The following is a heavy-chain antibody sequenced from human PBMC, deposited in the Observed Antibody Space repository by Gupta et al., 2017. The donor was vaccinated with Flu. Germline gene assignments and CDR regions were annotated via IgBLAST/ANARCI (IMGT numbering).Heavy chain of an antibody. CDR3: ATVTSGC. D-gene: IGHD4-17*01. CDR2: INPEASST. J-gene: IGHJ4*02. Sequence: ASGFTFSSSYLQWVRQAPGKGLVWVSRINPEASSTTYAESVKGRFTISRDIAKKTLYLKMNSLGDDDTAGYYCATVTSGCWGQGTLVTVYS. CDR1: GFTFSSSY. V-gene: IGHV3-74*03.